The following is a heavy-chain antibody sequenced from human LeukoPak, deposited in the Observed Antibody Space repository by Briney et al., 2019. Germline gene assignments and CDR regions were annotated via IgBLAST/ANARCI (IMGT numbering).Heavy chain of an antibody. CDR3: AADLGRDGYRAEDY. V-gene: IGHV1-2*02. CDR1: GYTFTGYY. J-gene: IGHJ4*02. Sequence: VASVKVSCKASGYTFTGYYMHWVRQAPGQGLEWMGWINPNSGGTNYAQKFQGRVTMTSDTSISTAYMELSRLRSDDTAVYYCAADLGRDGYRAEDYWGQGTLVTVSS. D-gene: IGHD5-24*01. CDR2: INPNSGGT.